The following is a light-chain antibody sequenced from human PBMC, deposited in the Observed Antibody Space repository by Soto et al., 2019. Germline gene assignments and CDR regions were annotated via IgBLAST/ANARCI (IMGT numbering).Light chain of an antibody. Sequence: QSALTQPASVSGSPGQSITISCTGTSSDVGAYNYVSWYQQHPGKAPKFMIYDVSNRPSGVSDRFSGSKSGNTASLTISGLQAEDEADYYCSAYTSSSTLVFGGGTQLTVL. CDR1: SSDVGAYNY. CDR3: SAYTSSSTLV. CDR2: DVS. V-gene: IGLV2-14*01. J-gene: IGLJ2*01.